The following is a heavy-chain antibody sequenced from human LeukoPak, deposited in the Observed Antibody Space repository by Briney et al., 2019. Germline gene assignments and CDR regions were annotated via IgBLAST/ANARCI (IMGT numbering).Heavy chain of an antibody. D-gene: IGHD6-6*01. CDR1: GYTFTSYD. CDR2: MNPNSGNT. V-gene: IGHV1-8*01. J-gene: IGHJ6*03. Sequence: ASVKVSCKASGYTFTSYDINWVRQATGQGLEWMGWMNPNSGNTGYAQKFQGRVTMTRNTSISTAYMELSSLRSEDTAAYYCARGGPKQLGVPEYYMDVWGKGTTVTVSS. CDR3: ARGGPKQLGVPEYYMDV.